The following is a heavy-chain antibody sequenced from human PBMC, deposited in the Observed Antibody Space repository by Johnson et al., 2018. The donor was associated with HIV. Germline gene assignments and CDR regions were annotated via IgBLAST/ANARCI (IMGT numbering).Heavy chain of an antibody. CDR3: TRGGLDAFDI. J-gene: IGHJ3*02. CDR1: GFIFSSYW. CDR2: MSYDGIKK. Sequence: QVQLVESGGVVVQPGGSLRLSCAASGFIFSSYWMSWVRQAPGKGLEWVALMSYDGIKKYYADSVKGRFTISGDSSKNTVFLQMNSLRVEDTAVYYCTRGGLDAFDIWGQGTMVTVSS. V-gene: IGHV3-30-3*01.